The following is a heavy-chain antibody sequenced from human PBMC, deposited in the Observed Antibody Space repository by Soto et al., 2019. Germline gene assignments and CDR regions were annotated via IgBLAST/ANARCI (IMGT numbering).Heavy chain of an antibody. CDR3: VACDYGDYRRY. Sequence: QVQLQQWGAGLLKPSETLSLTCAVYGGSFSGYYWSWVRQSPRKGLEWIGEINHSGTTNYNPSLKSRLTISVDTPKNHFSLKLSSVTAADTALYYCVACDYGDYRRYWGQGSLVTVSS. V-gene: IGHV4-34*01. CDR2: INHSGTT. D-gene: IGHD4-17*01. J-gene: IGHJ4*02. CDR1: GGSFSGYY.